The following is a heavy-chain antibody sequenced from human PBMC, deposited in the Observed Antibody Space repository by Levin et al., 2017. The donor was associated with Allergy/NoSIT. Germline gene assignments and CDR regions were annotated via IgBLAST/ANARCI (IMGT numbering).Heavy chain of an antibody. V-gene: IGHV3-23*01. CDR3: AFGRSGTYSPPFDY. CDR2: ISGSGGST. Sequence: LAGGSLRLSCAASGFTFSSYAMSWVRQAPGKGLEWVSAISGSGGSTYYADSVKGRFTISRDNSKNTLYLQMNSLRAEDTAVYYCAFGRSGTYSPPFDYWGQGTLVTVSS. J-gene: IGHJ4*02. CDR1: GFTFSSYA. D-gene: IGHD3-10*01.